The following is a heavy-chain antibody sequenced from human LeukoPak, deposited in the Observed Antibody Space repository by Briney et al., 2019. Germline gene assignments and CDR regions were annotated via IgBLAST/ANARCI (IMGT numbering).Heavy chain of an antibody. CDR3: ANQGPYYEFWRGYVY. D-gene: IGHD3-3*01. CDR2: FDPEDGET. J-gene: IGHJ4*02. Sequence: GASVKVSCKVSGYTFTELSMHWVRQAPGKGLEWMGGFDPEDGETIYAQKFQGRVTMTEDTSTDTAYMELSSLRSEDTAVYYCANQGPYYEFWRGYVYWGQGTLVTVSS. V-gene: IGHV1-24*01. CDR1: GYTFTELS.